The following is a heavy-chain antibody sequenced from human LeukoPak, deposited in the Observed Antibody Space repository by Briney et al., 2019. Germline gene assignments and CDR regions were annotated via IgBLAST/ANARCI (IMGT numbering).Heavy chain of an antibody. J-gene: IGHJ4*02. CDR2: IRYDGSNK. V-gene: IGHV3-30*02. CDR3: AKTGDDYGDYLGAY. CDR1: GFTFSSYS. Sequence: PGGSLRLSCAASGFTFSSYSMNWVRQAPGKGLEWVAFIRYDGSNKYYADSVKGRFTISRDNSKNTLYLQMNSLRAEDTAVYYCAKTGDDYGDYLGAYWGQGTLVTVSS. D-gene: IGHD4-17*01.